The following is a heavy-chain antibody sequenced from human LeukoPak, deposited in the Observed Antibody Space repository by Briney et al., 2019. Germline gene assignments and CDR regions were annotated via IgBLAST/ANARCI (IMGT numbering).Heavy chain of an antibody. V-gene: IGHV3-66*01. D-gene: IGHD2-21*02. CDR2: VETAKGT. CDR3: ARDEEVCGGDCYSVPYFDY. J-gene: IGHJ4*02. CDR1: GFSVNNKY. Sequence: GGSLRLSCVASGFSVNNKYMSWVRQAPGKGLEWIAAVETAKGTVYAESVKDRFTISRDNSKNTLYLQMNSLRAEDTAVYYCARDEEVCGGDCYSVPYFDYWGQGTLVTVSS.